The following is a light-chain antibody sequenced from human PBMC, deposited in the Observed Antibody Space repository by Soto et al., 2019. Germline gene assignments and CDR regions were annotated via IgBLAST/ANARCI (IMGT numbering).Light chain of an antibody. J-gene: IGKJ1*01. V-gene: IGKV1-5*03. Sequence: DIQMTQSPSTLSASVGDRITITCRASQSISSWLASYQQKPGKAPKLLIYKASSLESGVPSRFSGSGSGTEFTLTVSSLQPDDFATEYCQHQETFGQGTKVEIK. CDR1: QSISSW. CDR3: QHQET. CDR2: KAS.